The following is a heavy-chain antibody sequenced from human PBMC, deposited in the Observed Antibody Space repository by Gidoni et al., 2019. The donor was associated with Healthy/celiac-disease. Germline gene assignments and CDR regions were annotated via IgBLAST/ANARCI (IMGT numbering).Heavy chain of an antibody. V-gene: IGHV1-3*01. CDR2: INAGNGNT. J-gene: IGHJ6*02. D-gene: IGHD4-17*01. CDR3: ARKQLRYYYYGMDV. Sequence: GQRLEWMGWINAGNGNTKYSQKFQGRVTITRDTSASTAYMELSSLRSEDTAVYYCARKQLRYYYYGMDVWGQGTTVTVSS.